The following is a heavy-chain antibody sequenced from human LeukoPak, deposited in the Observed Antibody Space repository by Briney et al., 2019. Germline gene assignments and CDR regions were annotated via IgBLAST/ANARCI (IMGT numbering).Heavy chain of an antibody. CDR3: ARIGQNYDLDY. J-gene: IGHJ4*02. CDR2: ISSSGNTK. V-gene: IGHV3-48*03. D-gene: IGHD1-7*01. CDR1: GFTFSRYE. Sequence: TGGSLRLSCAASGFTFSRYEMNWVRQAPGKGLEWVSYISSSGNTKYYADSVKGRFNISRDNAKNSLYLQMNSLRAEDTAVYYCARIGQNYDLDYWGQGTLVTVSS.